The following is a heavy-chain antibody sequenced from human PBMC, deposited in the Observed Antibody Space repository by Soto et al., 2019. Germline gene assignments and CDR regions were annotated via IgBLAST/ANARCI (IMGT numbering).Heavy chain of an antibody. V-gene: IGHV1-18*01. CDR3: ARPDYDFMVYY. CDR2: ISAYNGNT. CDR1: GYTFTSYC. J-gene: IGHJ4*02. Sequence: ASVKVACKASGYTFTSYCISWVRQAPGQGLEWMGWISAYNGNTNYAQKLQGRVTMTTDTSTSTAYMELRSLRSDDTAVYYCARPDYDFMVYYWGQGTLVTVSS. D-gene: IGHD3-3*01.